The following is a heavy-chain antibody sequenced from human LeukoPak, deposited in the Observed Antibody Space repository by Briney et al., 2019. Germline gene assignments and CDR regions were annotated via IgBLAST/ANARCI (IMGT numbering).Heavy chain of an antibody. CDR3: ASSPAYSSSWYAIDN. V-gene: IGHV3-13*01. D-gene: IGHD6-13*01. Sequence: GGSLRLSCAASGLTFSNYDMHWVRQAAGKGLEWVSGIGTAGDTYYPASVKGRFTISRENAKNSLYLQMNSLSAGDTAVYYCASSPAYSSSWYAIDNWGQGTLVTVSS. J-gene: IGHJ4*02. CDR2: IGTAGDT. CDR1: GLTFSNYD.